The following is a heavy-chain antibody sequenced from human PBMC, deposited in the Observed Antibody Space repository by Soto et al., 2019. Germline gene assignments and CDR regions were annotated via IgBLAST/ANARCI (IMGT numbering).Heavy chain of an antibody. J-gene: IGHJ4*02. CDR3: ARDLIVATVFDY. V-gene: IGHV1-2*02. D-gene: IGHD5-12*01. CDR2: INPNSGGT. CDR1: GYTFTGYY. Sequence: APVKVSCKASGYTFTGYYMHWVRQAPGQGLEWMGWINPNSGGTNYAQKFQGRVTMTRDTSISTAYMELSRLRSDDTAVYYGARDLIVATVFDYWGQGTMVTVSS.